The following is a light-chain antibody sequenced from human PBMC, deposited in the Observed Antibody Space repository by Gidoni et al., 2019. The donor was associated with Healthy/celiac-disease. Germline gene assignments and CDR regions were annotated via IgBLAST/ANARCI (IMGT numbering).Light chain of an antibody. V-gene: IGKV1-27*01. J-gene: IGKJ4*01. CDR3: QKYNSAPLP. CDR2: AAS. Sequence: DSQRTQSPSSLSASVGDRVTITCRASQGISNYLAWYQQKPGKVPKLLIYAASTLQSGVPSRFSGSGSGTDFTLTISCLPPEDVATYYCQKYNSAPLPFXGXTKVEIK. CDR1: QGISNY.